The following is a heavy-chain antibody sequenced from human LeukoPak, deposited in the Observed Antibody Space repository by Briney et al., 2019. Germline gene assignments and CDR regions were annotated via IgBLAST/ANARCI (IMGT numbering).Heavy chain of an antibody. D-gene: IGHD3-16*01. Sequence: GGSLRLSCAASGFPFSRYSMNWVRQAPGEGPEWVSLISSSSSNKDYVDSVKGRFTVSRDNAKNSLYLQMDSLRVEDTAVYYCARDPPSRGTRYFDYWGQGILVTVSS. J-gene: IGHJ4*02. V-gene: IGHV3-21*01. CDR3: ARDPPSRGTRYFDY. CDR1: GFPFSRYS. CDR2: ISSSSSNK.